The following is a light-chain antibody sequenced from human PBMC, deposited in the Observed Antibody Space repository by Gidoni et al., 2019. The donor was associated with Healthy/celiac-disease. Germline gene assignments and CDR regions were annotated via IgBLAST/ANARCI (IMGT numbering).Light chain of an antibody. V-gene: IGKV1-8*01. CDR2: AAS. Sequence: AIRMTQSPSSFSASTGDRVTITCRASQCISSDLAWYQQKPGKAPKLLIYAASTLQSGVPSRFSGSGSGTDFTLTISCLQSEDFATYYCQQYYSYPKTFGQGTKVEIK. CDR3: QQYYSYPKT. J-gene: IGKJ1*01. CDR1: QCISSD.